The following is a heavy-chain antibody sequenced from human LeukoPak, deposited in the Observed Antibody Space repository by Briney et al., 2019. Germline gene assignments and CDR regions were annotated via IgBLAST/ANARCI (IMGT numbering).Heavy chain of an antibody. V-gene: IGHV4-34*01. J-gene: IGHJ3*02. CDR2: INHSGST. Sequence: PSETLSLTCAVYGGSFSGYYWSWIRQPPGKGLEWIGEINHSGSTNYNPSLKSRVTISVDTSKNQFSLKLSSGTAADTAVYYCASGTTTMIVLAADAFDIWGQGTMVTVSS. CDR3: ASGTTTMIVLAADAFDI. D-gene: IGHD3-22*01. CDR1: GGSFSGYY.